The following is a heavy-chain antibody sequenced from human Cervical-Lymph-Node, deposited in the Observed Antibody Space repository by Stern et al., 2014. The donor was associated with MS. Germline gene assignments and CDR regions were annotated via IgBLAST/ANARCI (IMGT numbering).Heavy chain of an antibody. CDR1: GFPFSFFS. V-gene: IGHV3-21*01. CDR2: MSGTGSYI. CDR3: ARAVGLAGYFVL. J-gene: IGHJ2*01. D-gene: IGHD4-23*01. Sequence: EVQLVESGGGLVKPGGSLRLACTASGFPFSFFSMNWVRQAPGGGLEWVSSMSGTGSYIYDGDSEKGRFTISRDNAQNSLYLQMDSLRAEDTAVYYCARAVGLAGYFVLWGRGTLVTVSS.